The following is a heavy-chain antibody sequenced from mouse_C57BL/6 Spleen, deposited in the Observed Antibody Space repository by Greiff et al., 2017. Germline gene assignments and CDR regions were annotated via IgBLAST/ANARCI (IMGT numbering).Heavy chain of an antibody. CDR1: GYTFTDYN. V-gene: IGHV1-22*01. CDR2: SNPNNGGT. CDR3: ERGDSGDYGRAFAY. J-gene: IGHJ3*01. Sequence: VQLQQSGPELVKPGASVKMSCKASGYTFTDYNMHWVKQSHGKSLEWIGYSNPNNGGTSYNQKFKGKATLTVNKSSSTAYMALRSLTSEDSAVYYCERGDSGDYGRAFAYWGQGTLVTVSA. D-gene: IGHD2-13*01.